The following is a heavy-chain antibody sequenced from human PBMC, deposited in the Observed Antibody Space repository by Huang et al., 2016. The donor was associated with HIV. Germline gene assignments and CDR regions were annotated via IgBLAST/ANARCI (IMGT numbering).Heavy chain of an antibody. CDR2: IYYRGST. CDR3: RGDIVVVIAATRYYFDY. CDR1: GGSISSSSYY. D-gene: IGHD2-15*01. Sequence: QLQLQESGPGLVKPSETLSLTCTVSGGSISSSSYYWGWIRQPPGKGLEWIGGIYYRGSTYDNPSLKSRVTISVDTSKNQFSLKLSAVTAADTAVYYCRGDIVVVIAATRYYFDYWGQGTLVTVSS. J-gene: IGHJ4*02. V-gene: IGHV4-39*01.